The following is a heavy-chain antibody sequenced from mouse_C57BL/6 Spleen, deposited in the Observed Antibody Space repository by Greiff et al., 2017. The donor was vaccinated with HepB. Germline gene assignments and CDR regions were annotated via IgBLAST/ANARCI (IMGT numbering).Heavy chain of an antibody. CDR2: INYDGSST. V-gene: IGHV5-16*01. CDR3: ARGRGYYDPYYAMDY. Sequence: DVHLVESEGGLVQPGSSMKLSCTASGFTFSDYYMAWVRQVPEKGLEWVANINYDGSSTYYLDSLKSRFIISRDNAKNILYLQMSSLKSEDTATYYCARGRGYYDPYYAMDYWGQGTSVTVSS. J-gene: IGHJ4*01. CDR1: GFTFSDYY. D-gene: IGHD2-4*01.